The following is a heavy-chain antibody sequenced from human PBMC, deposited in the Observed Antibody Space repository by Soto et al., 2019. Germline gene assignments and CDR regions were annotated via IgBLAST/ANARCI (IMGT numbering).Heavy chain of an antibody. CDR3: ARDRGYRSGSFGS. V-gene: IGHV4-4*07. Sequence: PSETLSLPCIVSGGSISGYYGSWIRQPAGKELEWIGRIYGAGTPNYNPSLQGRGTMSVDTSKKQISLKLTSVTAADTAMYYCARDRGYRSGSFGSWGQGVLVTGSS. CDR1: GGSISGYY. D-gene: IGHD5-18*01. J-gene: IGHJ5*02. CDR2: IYGAGTP.